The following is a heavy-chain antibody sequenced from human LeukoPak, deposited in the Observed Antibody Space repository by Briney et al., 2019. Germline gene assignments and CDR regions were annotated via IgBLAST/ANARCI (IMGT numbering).Heavy chain of an antibody. CDR3: ARDGVVARRLAWCRFDP. J-gene: IGHJ5*02. CDR1: GYTFTSYD. D-gene: IGHD5-12*01. Sequence: ASVKVSCKASGYTFTSYDINWVRQATGQGLEWMGWMNPNSGNTGYAQKFQGRVTMTRNTSISTAYMELSSLRSEDTAVYYCARDGVVARRLAWCRFDPWGQGTLVTVSS. CDR2: MNPNSGNT. V-gene: IGHV1-8*01.